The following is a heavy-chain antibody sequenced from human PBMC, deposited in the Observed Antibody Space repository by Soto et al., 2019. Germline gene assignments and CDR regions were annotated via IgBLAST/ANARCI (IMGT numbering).Heavy chain of an antibody. CDR1: GGSISSYY. J-gene: IGHJ5*02. CDR3: AREVHYYDSSGYNYWFDP. V-gene: IGHV4-59*01. Sequence: SETLSLTCTVSGGSISSYYWGWIRQPPGKGLEWIGYIYYSGSTNYNPSLKSRVTISVDTSKNQFSLKLSSVTAADTAVYYCAREVHYYDSSGYNYWFDPWGQGTLVTVSS. D-gene: IGHD3-22*01. CDR2: IYYSGST.